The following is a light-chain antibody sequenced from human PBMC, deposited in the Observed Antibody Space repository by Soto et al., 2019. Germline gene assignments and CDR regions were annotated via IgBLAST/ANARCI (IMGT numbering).Light chain of an antibody. Sequence: QSALTQPPSASGSPGQSVTISCTGTRSDVGDYNYVSWYQQHPGKAPKLIIYEVNKRPSGVPDRFSGSKSGNTASLSVSGLQADDEADYYCSSYAGSNNLEVFGGGTKLPS. J-gene: IGLJ2*01. CDR2: EVN. V-gene: IGLV2-8*01. CDR1: RSDVGDYNY. CDR3: SSYAGSNNLEV.